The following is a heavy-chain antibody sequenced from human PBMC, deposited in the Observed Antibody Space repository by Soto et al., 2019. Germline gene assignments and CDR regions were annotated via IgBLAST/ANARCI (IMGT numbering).Heavy chain of an antibody. CDR1: GGSISSYY. CDR2: IYYSGST. V-gene: IGHV4-59*08. J-gene: IGHJ4*02. CDR3: ARHNYGSGSTYFDY. D-gene: IGHD3-10*01. Sequence: QVQLQESGPGLVKPSETLSLTCTVSGGSISSYYWSWIRQPPGKGLEWIGYIYYSGSTNYNPSLKSRVTXXVXTXXNQLSLKLNSMTAADTAVYYCARHNYGSGSTYFDYWGQGTLVTVSS.